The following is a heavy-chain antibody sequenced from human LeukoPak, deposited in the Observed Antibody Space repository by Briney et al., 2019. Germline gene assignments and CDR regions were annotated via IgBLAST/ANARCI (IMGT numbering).Heavy chain of an antibody. Sequence: PGGSLRLSCAASGFTFSSYSMNWVRQAPGKGLEWVSSISSSSSYIYYADSVKGRFTISRDNAKNSLNLQMNSLRAEDTAVYYCARGAAAAIRGTLFDYWGQGTLVTVSS. D-gene: IGHD2-2*02. CDR1: GFTFSSYS. V-gene: IGHV3-21*01. J-gene: IGHJ4*02. CDR3: ARGAAAAIRGTLFDY. CDR2: ISSSSSYI.